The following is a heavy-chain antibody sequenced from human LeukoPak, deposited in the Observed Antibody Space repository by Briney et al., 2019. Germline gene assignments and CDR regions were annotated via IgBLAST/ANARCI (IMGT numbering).Heavy chain of an antibody. V-gene: IGHV5-51*01. J-gene: IGHJ3*02. CDR2: IQPGDSNT. CDR3: ARTTYYFSSGSLDGFDI. D-gene: IGHD3-10*01. Sequence: GESLKISCQGSGYSFTSYWIGWVRQMPGKGLEWMGIIQPGDSNTRYSPSFQGQVTISADKSIRTAYLQWSTLKASDTATYYCARTTYYFSSGSLDGFDIWGQGTMVTVSS. CDR1: GYSFTSYW.